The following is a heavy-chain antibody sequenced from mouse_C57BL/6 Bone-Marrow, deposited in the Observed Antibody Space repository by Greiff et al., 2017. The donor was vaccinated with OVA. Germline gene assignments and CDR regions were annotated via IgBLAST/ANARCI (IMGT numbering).Heavy chain of an antibody. CDR3: ARAYDYDGGHYFDY. CDR2: IYPRSGNT. Sequence: QVHVKQSGAELARPGASVKLSCKASGYTFTSYGISWVKQRTGQGLEWIGEIYPRSGNTYYNEKFKGKATLTADKSSSTAYMELRSLTSEDSAVYFCARAYDYDGGHYFDYWGQGTTLTVSS. D-gene: IGHD2-4*01. J-gene: IGHJ2*01. V-gene: IGHV1-81*01. CDR1: GYTFTSYG.